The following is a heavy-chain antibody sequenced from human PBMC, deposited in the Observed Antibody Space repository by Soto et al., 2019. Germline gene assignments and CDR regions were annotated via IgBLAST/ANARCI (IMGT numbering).Heavy chain of an antibody. CDR2: ISTDGSIT. V-gene: IGHV3-74*01. CDR3: VSNFLVAYYSFDY. J-gene: IGHJ4*02. Sequence: GGDLRLSCAASGLILSNYKMHWVRQAPGKGLVWVSRISTDGSITDYADSVKGRFTVSRDNAKNTLYLQMNSLRGDDTAEYYWVSNFLVAYYSFDYWGQGTLVTVSS. CDR1: GLILSNYK. D-gene: IGHD3-16*01.